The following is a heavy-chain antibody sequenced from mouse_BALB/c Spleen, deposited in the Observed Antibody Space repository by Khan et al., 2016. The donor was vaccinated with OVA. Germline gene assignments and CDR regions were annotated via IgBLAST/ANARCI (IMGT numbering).Heavy chain of an antibody. Sequence: EVQVVESGGGLVQPGGSRKLSCAASGFTFSTYGMHWVRQAPEKGLEWVAYISGDSSTIYYADTVKGRFTISSDNPKNTLFLQMTSLMSEDTARYYCATSYFYGYYFDYWGPGTTLTVSS. D-gene: IGHD1-1*01. J-gene: IGHJ2*01. CDR3: ATSYFYGYYFDY. CDR2: ISGDSSTI. CDR1: GFTFSTYG. V-gene: IGHV5-17*02.